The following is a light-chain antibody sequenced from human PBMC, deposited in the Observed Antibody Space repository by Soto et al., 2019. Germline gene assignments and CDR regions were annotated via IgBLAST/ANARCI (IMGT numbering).Light chain of an antibody. V-gene: IGKV3-15*01. Sequence: EIVMTQSPATLSVSPGERATVSCRASQSVRGNLAWYQQKPGQAPRLLIYGASTRATGIPARFSGSGSGTEFSLTISSLQSEDFAVYYGQQYNNWPPITFGQGTRLEIK. CDR1: QSVRGN. CDR2: GAS. J-gene: IGKJ5*01. CDR3: QQYNNWPPIT.